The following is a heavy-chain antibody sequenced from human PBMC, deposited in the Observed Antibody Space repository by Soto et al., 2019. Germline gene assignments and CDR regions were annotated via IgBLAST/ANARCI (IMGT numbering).Heavy chain of an antibody. J-gene: IGHJ2*01. Sequence: EVQLLESGGGLVQPGGSLRLSCAASGFTFSSYAMSWVRQAPGKGLEWVSAISGSGGSTYYADSVKGRFTISRDNSKNTLYLQMNSLRDEDTAVYYCAKTYYYDSSGYYPGSLWPTDQDWYFDLWGRGTLVTVSS. V-gene: IGHV3-23*01. D-gene: IGHD3-22*01. CDR2: ISGSGGST. CDR1: GFTFSSYA. CDR3: AKTYYYDSSGYYPGSLWPTDQDWYFDL.